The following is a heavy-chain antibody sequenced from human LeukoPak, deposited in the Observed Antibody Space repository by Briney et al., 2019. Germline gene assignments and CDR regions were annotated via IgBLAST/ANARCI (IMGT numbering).Heavy chain of an antibody. CDR1: GFTFSSYA. CDR2: ISGSGGST. V-gene: IGHV3-23*01. CDR3: AKDKYSSGWETTGPFDY. D-gene: IGHD6-19*01. Sequence: PGASLRLSCAASGFTFSSYAMSWVRQAPGKGLEWVSVISGSGGSTYYADSVKGRFTISRDNSKNTLYLQMNSLRAEDTAVYYCAKDKYSSGWETTGPFDYWGQGTLVTVSS. J-gene: IGHJ4*02.